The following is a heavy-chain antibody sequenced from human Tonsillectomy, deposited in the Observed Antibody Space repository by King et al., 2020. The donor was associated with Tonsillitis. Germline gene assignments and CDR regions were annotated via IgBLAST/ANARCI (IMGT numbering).Heavy chain of an antibody. CDR2: RKGDGSKR. D-gene: IGHD4-23*01. CDR1: GFTFTDYW. J-gene: IGHJ4*02. V-gene: IGHV3-7*03. Sequence: VQLVESGGDLVQPEGSLRLSCVASGFTFTDYWMAWVRQAPGKGLEWVADRKGDGSKRYYVDSVKGRFTISRDNAKNSLYLQMNSLRAEDTALYYCVRDDGKTPSAFDYWGQGTLVTVSS. CDR3: VRDDGKTPSAFDY.